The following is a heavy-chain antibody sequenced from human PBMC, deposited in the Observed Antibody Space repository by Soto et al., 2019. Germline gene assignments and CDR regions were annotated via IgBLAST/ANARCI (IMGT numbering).Heavy chain of an antibody. Sequence: ASVKVSCKASGGTFSSYAISWVRQAPGQGLEWMGGIIPIFGTANYAQKFQGRVTITADESTSTAYMELSSLRSEDTAVYYCAGRDHCSGARCSRYHWDGKGVWAEGKKVTV. CDR1: GGTFSSYA. D-gene: IGHD2-15*01. V-gene: IGHV1-69*13. CDR2: IIPIFGTA. J-gene: IGHJ6*01. CDR3: AGRDHCSGARCSRYHWDGKGV.